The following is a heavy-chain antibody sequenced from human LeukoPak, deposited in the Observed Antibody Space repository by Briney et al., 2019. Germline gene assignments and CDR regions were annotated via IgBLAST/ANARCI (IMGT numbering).Heavy chain of an antibody. J-gene: IGHJ4*02. V-gene: IGHV3-23*01. CDR1: GFTFSSYA. CDR2: ISGSGGST. Sequence: GGSLRLSCAASGFTFSSYAMSWVRQAPGKGLEWVSAISGSGGSTYYADSVKGRFTISRDNSKNTLYLQMNSLRAEDTAVYYCAKAPTIQWLVDYFDYWGQGTLVTVSS. CDR3: AKAPTIQWLVDYFDY. D-gene: IGHD6-19*01.